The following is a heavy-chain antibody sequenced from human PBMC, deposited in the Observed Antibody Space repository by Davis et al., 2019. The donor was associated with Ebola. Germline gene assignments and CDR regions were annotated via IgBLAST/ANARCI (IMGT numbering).Heavy chain of an antibody. D-gene: IGHD3-16*01. J-gene: IGHJ2*01. Sequence: GESLKISCVASGFTFTTSTMHWVRQAPGKGLEWVALIPSDGSREYYADSVEGRFTISKDNSGNTLYLHMNALTAEDTALYYCAKLRSHDYTDSSDDFYLDLWGRGTLVTVSS. CDR1: GFTFTTST. V-gene: IGHV3-30*18. CDR2: IPSDGSRE. CDR3: AKLRSHDYTDSSDDFYLDL.